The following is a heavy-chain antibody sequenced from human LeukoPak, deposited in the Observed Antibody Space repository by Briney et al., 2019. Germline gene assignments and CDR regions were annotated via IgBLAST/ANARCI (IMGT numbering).Heavy chain of an antibody. CDR2: ISYDGSNK. D-gene: IGHD1-26*01. CDR3: ARDPTNLVGAYFDY. CDR1: GFTFSSYA. J-gene: IGHJ4*02. Sequence: GGSLRLSCAASGFTFSSYAMHWVRQAPGKGLEWVAVISYDGSNKYYADSVKGRFTISRDNSKNTLYLQMNSLRAEDTAVSYCARDPTNLVGAYFDYWGQGTLVTVSS. V-gene: IGHV3-30-3*01.